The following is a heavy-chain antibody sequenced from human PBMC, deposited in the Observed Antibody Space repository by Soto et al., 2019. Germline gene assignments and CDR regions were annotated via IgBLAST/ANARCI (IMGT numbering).Heavy chain of an antibody. J-gene: IGHJ4*02. CDR3: AREGGSGATISKFDY. CDR1: GFTFSSYS. CDR2: ISSSSSYI. D-gene: IGHD1-26*01. V-gene: IGHV3-21*01. Sequence: GGSLRLSCAASGFTFSSYSMNWVRQAPGKGLEWVSSISSSSSYIYYADSVKGRFTISRDNAKNSLYLQMNSLRAEDTAVYYCAREGGSGATISKFDYWGQGTLVTVSS.